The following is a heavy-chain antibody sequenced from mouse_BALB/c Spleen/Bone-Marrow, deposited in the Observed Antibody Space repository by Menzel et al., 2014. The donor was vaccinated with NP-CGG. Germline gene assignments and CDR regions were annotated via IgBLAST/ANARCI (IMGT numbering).Heavy chain of an antibody. CDR3: ARRDGGPMDY. CDR1: GFTSSNYG. J-gene: IGHJ4*01. V-gene: IGHV5-6*01. Sequence: EVQLVESGGDLVKPGGSLKLSCAASGFTSSNYGMSWVRQTPDKRLEWVATISSGGSYTYYPDSVKGRFTISRDNAKNTLYLQMSSLKSEDTAMYYCARRDGGPMDYWGQGTSVTVSS. CDR2: ISSGGSYT. D-gene: IGHD2-3*01.